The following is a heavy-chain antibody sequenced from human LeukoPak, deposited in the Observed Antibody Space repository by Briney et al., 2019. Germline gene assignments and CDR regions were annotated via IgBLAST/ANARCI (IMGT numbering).Heavy chain of an antibody. CDR3: ARTLYLAVAGTGVDY. Sequence: PGGSLRLSCAASGFTFSSYSMNWVRQAPGKGLEWVSSISSSSSYIYYADSVKGRFTISRDNAKNSLYLQMNSLRAEDTAVYYCARTLYLAVAGTGVDYWGQGTLVTVSS. CDR2: ISSSSSYI. CDR1: GFTFSSYS. V-gene: IGHV3-21*01. D-gene: IGHD6-19*01. J-gene: IGHJ4*02.